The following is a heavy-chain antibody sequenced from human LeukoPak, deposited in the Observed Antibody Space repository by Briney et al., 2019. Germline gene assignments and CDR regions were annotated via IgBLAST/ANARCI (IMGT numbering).Heavy chain of an antibody. CDR1: GYTSTGCY. Sequence: GASVKVSCKASGYTSTGCYMHWVRLPPGQGLEWMGWTNPHSGGTNYAQKFQGRVTMTGDTSISTAYMELSRLRSDDTAVYYCARVRKDYYDSTGYWAELYNWFDPWGQGTLVTVSS. CDR2: TNPHSGGT. CDR3: ARVRKDYYDSTGYWAELYNWFDP. D-gene: IGHD3-22*01. J-gene: IGHJ5*02. V-gene: IGHV1-2*02.